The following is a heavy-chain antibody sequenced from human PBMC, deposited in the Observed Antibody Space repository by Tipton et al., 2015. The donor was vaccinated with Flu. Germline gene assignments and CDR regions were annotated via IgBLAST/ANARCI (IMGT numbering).Heavy chain of an antibody. CDR2: FSYDGSHQ. D-gene: IGHD3-16*01. J-gene: IGHJ4*02. CDR3: ARDRWGSLDF. Sequence: SLRLSCAASGFSFSDYGMHWVRQAPGKGLEWVAVFSYDGSHQLYADPVKGRFTISRDFSKNTLYLQMDSLRHDDTAVYYCARDRWGSLDFWGQGTLVTVSS. CDR1: GFSFSDYG. V-gene: IGHV3-30*03.